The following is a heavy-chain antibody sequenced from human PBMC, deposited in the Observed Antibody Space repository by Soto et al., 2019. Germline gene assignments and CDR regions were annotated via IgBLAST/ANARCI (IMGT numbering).Heavy chain of an antibody. CDR1: GFTFSSYS. J-gene: IGHJ4*02. V-gene: IGHV3-48*02. Sequence: PGGSLRLSCAASGFTFSSYSMNWVRQAPGKGLEWVSYISSSSSTIYYADSVKGRFTISRDNAKNSLYLQMNGLRDEDTAVYYCASLGYCSGGSCYWEPKYYFDYWGQGTLVTVSS. CDR2: ISSSSSTI. D-gene: IGHD2-15*01. CDR3: ASLGYCSGGSCYWEPKYYFDY.